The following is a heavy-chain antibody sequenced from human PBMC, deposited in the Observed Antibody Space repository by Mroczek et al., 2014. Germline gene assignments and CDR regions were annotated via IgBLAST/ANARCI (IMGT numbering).Heavy chain of an antibody. CDR3: ARVRASYDFWSGYYYGYYYYYMDV. Sequence: QVQLVQSGAEVKKPGASVKVSCKASGYTFTSYDINWVRQATGQGLEWMGWMNPNSGNTGYAQKFQGRVTMTRNTSISTAYMELSSLRSEDTAVYYCARVRASYDFWSGYYYGYYYYYMDVWGKGTTVTVSS. V-gene: IGHV1-8*01. CDR2: MNPNSGNT. CDR1: GYTFTSYD. J-gene: IGHJ6*03. D-gene: IGHD3-3*01.